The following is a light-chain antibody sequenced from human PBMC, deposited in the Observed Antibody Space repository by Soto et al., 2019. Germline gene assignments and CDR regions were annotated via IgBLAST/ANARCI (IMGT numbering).Light chain of an antibody. CDR3: QSYDSSLNRV. Sequence: QSVLTQPPSVSGAPGQRITISCTGSSSNIGARYDVPWYRQLPGAAPKLLLFGDNNRPSGVPDRFSGSKSGTSASLAITGLQADDEADYYCQSYDSSLNRVFGTGTKLTVL. CDR2: GDN. CDR1: SSNIGARYD. V-gene: IGLV1-40*01. J-gene: IGLJ1*01.